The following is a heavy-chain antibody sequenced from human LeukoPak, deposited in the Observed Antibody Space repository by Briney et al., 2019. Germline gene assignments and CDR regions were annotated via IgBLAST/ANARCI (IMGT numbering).Heavy chain of an antibody. D-gene: IGHD6-13*01. J-gene: IGHJ4*02. V-gene: IGHV3-21*04. Sequence: PGGSLRLSCAASGFTFSSYSMNWVRQAPGKGLEWVSSISSSSSYIYYADSVKGRFTISRDNAKNSLYLQMNSLRAEDTALYYCAKGAIAAPGTIDYWGQGTLVTVSS. CDR2: ISSSSSYI. CDR1: GFTFSSYS. CDR3: AKGAIAAPGTIDY.